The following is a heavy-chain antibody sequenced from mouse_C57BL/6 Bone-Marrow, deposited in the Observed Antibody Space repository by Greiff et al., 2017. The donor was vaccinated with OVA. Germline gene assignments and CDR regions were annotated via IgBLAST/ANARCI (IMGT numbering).Heavy chain of an antibody. Sequence: VQLQQPGAELVKPGASVKLSCKASGYTFTSYWMHWVKQRPGQGLEWIGMIHPNSGSTNYNEKFKSKATLTVDKSSSTAYMQLSSLTSEDSAVYDCARESNYLWYFDVWGTGTTVTVSS. J-gene: IGHJ1*03. V-gene: IGHV1-64*01. CDR2: IHPNSGST. D-gene: IGHD2-5*01. CDR1: GYTFTSYW. CDR3: ARESNYLWYFDV.